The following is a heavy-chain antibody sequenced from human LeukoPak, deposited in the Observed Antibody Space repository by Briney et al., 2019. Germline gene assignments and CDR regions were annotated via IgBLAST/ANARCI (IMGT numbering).Heavy chain of an antibody. CDR2: IWNDGSNK. D-gene: IGHD3-22*01. Sequence: GGSLRLSCAASGFTFSSHGMHWVRQAPGKGLEWVAVIWNDGSNKDYADSVKGRFTISRDNSKNTVYLQINSLRAEDTAVYYCARGDSRGYYHYFDYWGQGTLVTVSS. CDR1: GFTFSSHG. J-gene: IGHJ4*02. CDR3: ARGDSRGYYHYFDY. V-gene: IGHV3-33*01.